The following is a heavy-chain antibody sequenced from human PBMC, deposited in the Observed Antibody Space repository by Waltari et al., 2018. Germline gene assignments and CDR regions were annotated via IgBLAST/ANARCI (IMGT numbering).Heavy chain of an antibody. V-gene: IGHV4-34*01. CDR1: GGSFSGYY. CDR3: ARGDIVAIDY. J-gene: IGHJ4*02. CDR2: INHSGST. D-gene: IGHD5-12*01. Sequence: QVQLQQWGAGLLKPSETLSLTCAVYGGSFSGYYWSWIRQPPGKGLEWIGEINHSGSTNYNPALKSRVTISVDTSKNQFSLKLSSVTAADTAVYYCARGDIVAIDYWGQGTLVTVSS.